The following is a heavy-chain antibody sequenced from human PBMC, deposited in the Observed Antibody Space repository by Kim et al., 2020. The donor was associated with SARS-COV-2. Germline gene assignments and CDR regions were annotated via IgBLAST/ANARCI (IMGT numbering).Heavy chain of an antibody. CDR1: GGSFSGYY. Sequence: SETLSLTCAVYGGSFSGYYWSWIRQPPGKGLEWIGEINHSGSTNYNPSLKSRVTISVDTSKNQFSLKLSSVTAADTAVYYCARGGRGTWIQLWLPPFDY. V-gene: IGHV4-34*01. CDR3: ARGGRGTWIQLWLPPFDY. J-gene: IGHJ4*01. D-gene: IGHD5-18*01. CDR2: INHSGST.